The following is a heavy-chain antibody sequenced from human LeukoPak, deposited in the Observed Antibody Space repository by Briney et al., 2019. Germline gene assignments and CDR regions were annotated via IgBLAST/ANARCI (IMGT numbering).Heavy chain of an antibody. CDR1: GFTFSSYG. CDR2: ISFDGKVK. V-gene: IGHV3-30*18. Sequence: GGSLRLSCAASGFTFSSYGMHWVRQAPGKGLEWVAVISFDGKVKYYADSVKGRFTLSRDNSKSTLYVQMNSLRVDDTAVYYCAKEWAVVAGDWYFDLWGRGTLVTVAS. CDR3: AKEWAVVAGDWYFDL. J-gene: IGHJ2*01. D-gene: IGHD6-19*01.